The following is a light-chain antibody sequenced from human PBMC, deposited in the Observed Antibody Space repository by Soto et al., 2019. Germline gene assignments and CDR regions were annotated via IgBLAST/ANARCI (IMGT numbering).Light chain of an antibody. V-gene: IGKV1-27*01. J-gene: IGKJ1*01. CDR3: LKYNSTPRT. CDR2: AAS. Sequence: DIQMTQSPSSLSASVGDRVTITCRASQGIRNYLAWYQQKPGKVPKLLIYAASTLQSGVPSRFSGSGSGTDFTLTISSLQPEDVATYYCLKYNSTPRTFGQGTKVKIK. CDR1: QGIRNY.